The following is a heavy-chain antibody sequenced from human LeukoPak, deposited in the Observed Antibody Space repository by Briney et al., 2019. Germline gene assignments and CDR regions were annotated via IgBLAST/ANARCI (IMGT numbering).Heavy chain of an antibody. J-gene: IGHJ6*03. D-gene: IGHD6-6*01. CDR3: ARGGGEIAARPRSYYYYYMDV. CDR2: IIPIFGTA. V-gene: IGHV1-69*05. Sequence: ASVKVSCKASGGTFSSYAISWVRQAPGQGLEWMGGIIPIFGTANYAQKFKGRVTITTDESTSTAYMELSSLRSEDTAVYYCARGGGEIAARPRSYYYYYMDVWGKGTTVTVSS. CDR1: GGTFSSYA.